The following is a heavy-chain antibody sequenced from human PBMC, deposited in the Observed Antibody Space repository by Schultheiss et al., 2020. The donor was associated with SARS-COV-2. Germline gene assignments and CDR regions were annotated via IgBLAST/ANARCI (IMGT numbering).Heavy chain of an antibody. CDR2: INHSGST. CDR1: GGSFSGYY. CDR3: ARGRTLSSSWHRGYYYYYGMDV. V-gene: IGHV4-34*01. J-gene: IGHJ6*02. D-gene: IGHD6-13*01. Sequence: SETLSLTCAVYGGSFSGYYWSWIRQPPGKGLEWIGEINHSGSTNYNPSLKSRVTISVDTSKNQFSLKLSSVTAADTAVYYCARGRTLSSSWHRGYYYYYGMDVWGQGTTVTVSS.